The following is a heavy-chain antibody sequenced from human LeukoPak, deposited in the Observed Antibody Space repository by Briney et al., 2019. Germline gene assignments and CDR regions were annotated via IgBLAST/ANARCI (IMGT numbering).Heavy chain of an antibody. J-gene: IGHJ3*02. CDR2: INPSGGST. CDR3: ARGSPAGLLVRGAFDI. Sequence: GASVKVSCKASGYTFTSYYMHWVRQAPGQGLEWMGIINPSGGSTSYAQKFQGRVTMTRDTSTSTVYMELSSLRSEDTAVYYCARGSPAGLLVRGAFDIWGQGTMVTVSS. CDR1: GYTFTSYY. D-gene: IGHD6-6*01. V-gene: IGHV1-46*01.